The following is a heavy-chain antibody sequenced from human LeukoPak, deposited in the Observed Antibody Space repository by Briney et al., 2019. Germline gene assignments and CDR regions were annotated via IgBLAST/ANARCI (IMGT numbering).Heavy chain of an antibody. J-gene: IGHJ6*02. CDR3: AKDIILATVTTLAAEVVYYYYYGMDV. CDR2: ISGDGGST. CDR1: GFTFSSYA. D-gene: IGHD4-11*01. V-gene: IGHV3-43*02. Sequence: PGGSLSLSCAVSGFTFSSYAMSWVRQAPGKGLEWVSLISGDGGSTYYADSVKGRFTISRDNSKNSLYLQMNSLRTEDTALYYCAKDIILATVTTLAAEVVYYYYYGMDVWGQGTTVTVSS.